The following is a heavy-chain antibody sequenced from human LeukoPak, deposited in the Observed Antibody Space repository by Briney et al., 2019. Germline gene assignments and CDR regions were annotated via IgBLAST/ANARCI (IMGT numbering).Heavy chain of an antibody. D-gene: IGHD3/OR15-3a*01. V-gene: IGHV3-7*01. CDR1: GFTFSAYW. Sequence: GGSLRLSCAASGFTFSAYWMSWVRQAPGRGLEWVANIKQGGSEKYYVDSVKGRFIISRDNAKNSLYLQMNSLRAEDTAVYYCVRDYTYGNSWTAGSIDYWGQGSLVTVSS. J-gene: IGHJ4*02. CDR3: VRDYTYGNSWTAGSIDY. CDR2: IKQGGSEK.